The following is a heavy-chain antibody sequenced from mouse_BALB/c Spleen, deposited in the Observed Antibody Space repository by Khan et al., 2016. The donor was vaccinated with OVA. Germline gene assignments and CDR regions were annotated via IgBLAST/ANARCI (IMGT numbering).Heavy chain of an antibody. Sequence: EVQLKESGPGLVKPSQSLSLTCTVTGYSITSDYAWNWIRHFPGNKLEWMVFISYSGNTNYNPSLKSRISITRNTSKNQFFLQLNSVTTEDTDTYYCARVYGGDFDYWGQGTTLTVSS. V-gene: IGHV3-2*02. CDR3: ARVYGGDFDY. D-gene: IGHD1-1*01. CDR2: ISYSGNT. CDR1: GYSITSDYA. J-gene: IGHJ2*01.